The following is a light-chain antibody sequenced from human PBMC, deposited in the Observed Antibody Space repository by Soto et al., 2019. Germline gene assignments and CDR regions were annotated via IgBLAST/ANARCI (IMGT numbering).Light chain of an antibody. J-gene: IGKJ1*01. CDR2: ATS. CDR3: HQFGYLPRT. V-gene: IGKV3-20*01. Sequence: PGGTATLSCRASQTVNSDYLAWFQQRPGQAPRLLIFATSRRATDIPDRLSGSGSGTDFTLAIRRLEPEDFAVYYCHQFGYLPRTVGQGTKVDIK. CDR1: QTVNSDY.